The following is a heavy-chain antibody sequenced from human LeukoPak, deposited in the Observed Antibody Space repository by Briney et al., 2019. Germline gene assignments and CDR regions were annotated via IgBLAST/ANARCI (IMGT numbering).Heavy chain of an antibody. CDR2: ISHGGIT. J-gene: IGHJ4*02. CDR3: GIFMDVVPGSMS. Sequence: SETLSLTRGVYDGSLINYYCHWIRQAPGKGLEWIGEISHGGITKHNPSLKSRVTMSQDTSKRQFSLKMNSMTAADTGVYYCGIFMDVVPGSMSWGLGTLVTVSS. D-gene: IGHD2-2*01. V-gene: IGHV4-34*01. CDR1: DGSLINYY.